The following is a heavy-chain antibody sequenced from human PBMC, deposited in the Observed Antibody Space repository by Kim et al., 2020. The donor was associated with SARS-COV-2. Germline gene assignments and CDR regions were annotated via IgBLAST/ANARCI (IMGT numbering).Heavy chain of an antibody. CDR3: ARGSYCGMDV. J-gene: IGHJ6*02. Sequence: GGSLRLSCAASGFTFSGHWMHWVRQAPGKGLVWVSRIDTDGTTTAYADSVKGRFTTSRDNAKNTLDLQMNSLRAEDTAVYYCARGSYCGMDVWGQGTTVTVSS. CDR2: IDTDGTTT. V-gene: IGHV3-74*01. CDR1: GFTFSGHW.